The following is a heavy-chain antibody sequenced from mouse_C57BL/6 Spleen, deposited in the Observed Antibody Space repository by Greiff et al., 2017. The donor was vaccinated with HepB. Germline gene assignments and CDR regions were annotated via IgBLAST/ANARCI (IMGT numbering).Heavy chain of an antibody. CDR3: ARDGFYDGSFDY. Sequence: EVKLVESEGGLVQPGSSLKLSCTASGFTFSDYYMAWVRQVPEKGLEWVANINYDGSSTYYLDSLKSRFIISRDNAKNILYLQMSSLKSEDTATYYCARDGFYDGSFDYWGQGTTLTVSS. CDR1: GFTFSDYY. J-gene: IGHJ2*01. D-gene: IGHD2-3*01. V-gene: IGHV5-16*01. CDR2: INYDGSST.